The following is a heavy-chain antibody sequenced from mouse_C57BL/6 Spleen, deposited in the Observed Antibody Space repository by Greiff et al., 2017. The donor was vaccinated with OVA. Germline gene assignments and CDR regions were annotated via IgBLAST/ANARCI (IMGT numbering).Heavy chain of an antibody. CDR1: GYTFTSYW. Sequence: VQLQQPGAELVKPGASVKLSCKASGYTFTSYWMHWVKQRPGQGLEWIGMIHPNSGSTNYNEKFKSKATLTVDKSSSTAYMQLSSLTSEESAVYYCARRPGWDRYFDVWGTGTTVTVSS. V-gene: IGHV1-64*01. CDR3: ARRPGWDRYFDV. CDR2: IHPNSGST. J-gene: IGHJ1*03. D-gene: IGHD3-3*01.